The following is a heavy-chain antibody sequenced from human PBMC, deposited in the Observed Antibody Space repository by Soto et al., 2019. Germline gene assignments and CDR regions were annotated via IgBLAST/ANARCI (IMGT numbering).Heavy chain of an antibody. Sequence: QVQLVQSGAEVKKPGASVKVACKASGYTCTGYYMHWVRQAPGQGLEWMGWINPNSGGTNYAQKFQGWVTMTRDTSISTAYMELSRMRSDDTAVYYCARDLAGYSYGYVFAYWGQGTLVTVS. CDR1: GYTCTGYY. V-gene: IGHV1-2*04. CDR3: ARDLAGYSYGYVFAY. CDR2: INPNSGGT. J-gene: IGHJ4*02. D-gene: IGHD5-18*01.